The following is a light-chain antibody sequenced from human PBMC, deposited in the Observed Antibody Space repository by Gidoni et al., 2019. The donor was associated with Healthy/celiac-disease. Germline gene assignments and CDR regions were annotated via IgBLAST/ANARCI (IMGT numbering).Light chain of an antibody. CDR3: QAWDSSTAWRV. Sequence: SYELTQPPSVSVSPGQTASITCSGDKLGDKYACWYQQKPGQSPVLVIYQDSKRPSGIPERFSGSTSGTTASLTISGTHAIDEADYYCQAWDSSTAWRVFGGGTKLTVL. J-gene: IGLJ2*01. V-gene: IGLV3-1*01. CDR1: KLGDKY. CDR2: QDS.